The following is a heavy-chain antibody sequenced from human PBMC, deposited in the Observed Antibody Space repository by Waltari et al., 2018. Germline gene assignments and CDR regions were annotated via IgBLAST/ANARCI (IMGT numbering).Heavy chain of an antibody. CDR1: GDTFIHYA. Sequence: QVQLVQSGAEVKKPGSSVKVSCKASGDTFIHYAITWVRQAPGQGLEGMGGIFPMFGTANYAQKFQGRVTITADESTSTAYMELSSLRSEDTAVYYCARGEAAAGLNWFDPWGQGTLVTVSS. CDR3: ARGEAAAGLNWFDP. D-gene: IGHD6-13*01. V-gene: IGHV1-69*01. CDR2: IFPMFGTA. J-gene: IGHJ5*02.